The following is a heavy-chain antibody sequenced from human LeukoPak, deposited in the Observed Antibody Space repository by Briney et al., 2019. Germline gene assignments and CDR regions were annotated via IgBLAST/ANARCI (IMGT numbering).Heavy chain of an antibody. CDR2: INHSGST. J-gene: IGHJ3*02. CDR1: GRSFSRYY. CDR3: ASPIAARRHAFDI. V-gene: IGHV4-34*01. Sequence: SETLSLTCAVYGRSFSRYYWSWIRQPPGKGLEWIGEINHSGSTNYNPSLKSRVTISVDTSKNQFSLKLSSVTAADTAVYYCASPIAARRHAFDIWGQGTMVTVSS. D-gene: IGHD6-6*01.